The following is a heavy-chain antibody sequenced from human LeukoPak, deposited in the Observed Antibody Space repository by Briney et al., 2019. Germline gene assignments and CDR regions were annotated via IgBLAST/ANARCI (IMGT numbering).Heavy chain of an antibody. D-gene: IGHD5-24*01. CDR2: INPSGGGT. CDR1: GYTFTSYY. J-gene: IGHJ6*03. Sequence: ASVRVSFTASGYTFTSYYMHWVRQAPGQGIEWMGMINPSGGGTSYAPKFHARVTMPRDMSTSTVYMHLSSLTYEDTAVYYCARGAAATMEDDYYYYMDVWGKGTTVTVSS. CDR3: ARGAAATMEDDYYYYMDV. V-gene: IGHV1-46*01.